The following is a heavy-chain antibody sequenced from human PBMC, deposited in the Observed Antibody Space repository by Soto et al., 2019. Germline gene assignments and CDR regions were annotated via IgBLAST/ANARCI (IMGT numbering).Heavy chain of an antibody. CDR1: GFTFSTFD. Sequence: EAQLVESGGGLVQPGGSLRLSCAASGFTFSTFDMIWVRQAPGKGLEWVSYISSGGSPIYYADSVKGRFTISRDNARNSRFLQMTSLRAEDSAIYYCARPQKTSLYHYVSVDAFDIWGQGTTFTVAA. J-gene: IGHJ3*02. CDR3: ARPQKTSLYHYVSVDAFDI. CDR2: ISSGGSPI. V-gene: IGHV3-48*03. D-gene: IGHD3-16*01.